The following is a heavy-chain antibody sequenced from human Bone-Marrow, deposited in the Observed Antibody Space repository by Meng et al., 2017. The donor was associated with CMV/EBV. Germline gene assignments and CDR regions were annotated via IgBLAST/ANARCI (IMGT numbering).Heavy chain of an antibody. CDR2: INHSGST. D-gene: IGHD2-2*02. J-gene: IGHJ6*02. CDR3: ARGGGIVPAAIQDYYYYGMDV. Sequence: GSLRLSCAVYGGSFSGYYWSWIRQPPGKGLEWIGEINHSGSTNYNPSLKSRVTISVDTSKNQFSLKLSSVTAADTAVYYCARGGGIVPAAIQDYYYYGMDVWGQGTTVTVSS. V-gene: IGHV4-34*01. CDR1: GGSFSGYY.